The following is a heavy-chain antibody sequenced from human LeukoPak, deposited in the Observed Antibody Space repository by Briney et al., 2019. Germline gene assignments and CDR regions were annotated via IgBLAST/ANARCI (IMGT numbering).Heavy chain of an antibody. CDR1: GISLTTSEVA. CDR2: IYGAGEI. J-gene: IGHJ4*02. CDR3: AHRDGGYFDY. V-gene: IGHV2-5*02. Sequence: SGPTLVNPTQTLTLTCTFSGISLTTSEVAVGWIRQPPGKALEWLALIYGAGEIHYSPSLNNGLTITKDTSKNQVLLTMTNMDPVDTATYYCAHRDGGYFDYWGQGTLVTVSS. D-gene: IGHD2-15*01.